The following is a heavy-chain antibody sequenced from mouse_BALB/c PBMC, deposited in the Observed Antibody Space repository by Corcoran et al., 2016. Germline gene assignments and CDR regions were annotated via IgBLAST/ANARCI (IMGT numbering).Heavy chain of an antibody. CDR1: GYTFTSYV. CDR3: ARPGFAY. J-gene: IGHJ3*01. Sequence: EVQLQQSGPGLVKPGASVKMSCKASGYTFTSYVMHWVKQKPGQGLEWIGYINPYNDGTKYNEKFKGKATLHSDKYSRTAYMELSSLTSEDSAVYYCARPGFAYWGQGTLVTVSA. V-gene: IGHV1S136*01. CDR2: INPYNDGT.